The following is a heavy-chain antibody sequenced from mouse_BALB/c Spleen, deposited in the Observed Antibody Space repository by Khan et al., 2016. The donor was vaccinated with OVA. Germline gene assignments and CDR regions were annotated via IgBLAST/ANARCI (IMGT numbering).Heavy chain of an antibody. CDR2: INTYTGEP. CDR3: ARISSYWYSDV. J-gene: IGHJ1*01. Sequence: QIQLVQSGPELKKPGETVKISCKASGYTFTNYGMNWVKQAPGKGLKWMGWINTYTGEPTYADDFKGRFVFSLETSASTAYLQISKLKNEDMTTYFCARISSYWYSDVWGAGTTVPVTS. V-gene: IGHV9-1*02. D-gene: IGHD6-2*01. CDR1: GYTFTNYG.